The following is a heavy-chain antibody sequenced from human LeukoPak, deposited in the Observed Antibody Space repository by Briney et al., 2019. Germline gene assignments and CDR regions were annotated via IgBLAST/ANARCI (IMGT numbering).Heavy chain of an antibody. J-gene: IGHJ3*02. CDR1: EFTFTTYT. V-gene: IGHV3-21*01. CDR3: ARLQYGSGSYYNGPDGFDI. Sequence: GGSLKLSCAASEFTFTTYTLNWVRQAPGKGLEWVSAISSDSIYIYYADSVKGRFTISRDNAENSLYLQMNSLRAEDTAVYYCARLQYGSGSYYNGPDGFDIWGQGTMVIVSS. D-gene: IGHD3-10*01. CDR2: ISSDSIYI.